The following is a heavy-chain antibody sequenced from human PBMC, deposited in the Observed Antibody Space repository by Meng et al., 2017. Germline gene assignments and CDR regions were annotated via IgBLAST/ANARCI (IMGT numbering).Heavy chain of an antibody. J-gene: IGHJ4*02. CDR2: IWYDGSNK. CDR3: AKDGKGIVGATTFDY. D-gene: IGHD1-26*01. CDR1: GFTFSSYG. V-gene: IGHV3-33*06. Sequence: GGSLRLSCAASGFTFSSYGMHWVRQAPGKGLEWVAVIWYDGSNKYYADSVKGRFTISRDNSKNTLYLQMNSLGAEDTAVYYCAKDGKGIVGATTFDYWGQGTLVTVSS.